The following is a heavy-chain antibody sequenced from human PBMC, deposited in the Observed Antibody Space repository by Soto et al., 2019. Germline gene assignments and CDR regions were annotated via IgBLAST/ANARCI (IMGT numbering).Heavy chain of an antibody. D-gene: IGHD1-26*01. CDR2: IYHSGRP. CDR3: ARQRCLQWEGYYFDY. J-gene: IGHJ4*02. V-gene: IGHV4-39*01. CDR1: GGSISSSSYY. Sequence: QLQLQESGPGLVKPSETLSLTCTVSGGSISSSSYYWGWIRQPPGKGLEWIGSIYHSGRPYYNPSHKRRITVSGDTSKIKFCLKLSSVTAADTAVYYFARQRCLQWEGYYFDYWGQGALVTDSS.